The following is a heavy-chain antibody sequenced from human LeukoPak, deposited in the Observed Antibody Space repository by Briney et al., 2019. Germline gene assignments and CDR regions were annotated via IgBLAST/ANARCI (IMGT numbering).Heavy chain of an antibody. CDR3: ARDSSYYDILTGYLPHTRALDY. D-gene: IGHD3-9*01. J-gene: IGHJ4*02. Sequence: GGSLTLSCAASGLTFSSYNMNWVRQAPGKGLEWVSSINSSSSYIYYADSVKGRFTISRDNAKNSLYLQKNSLRAEDTAGYYCARDSSYYDILTGYLPHTRALDYWGQGTLVTVSS. CDR2: INSSSSYI. V-gene: IGHV3-21*01. CDR1: GLTFSSYN.